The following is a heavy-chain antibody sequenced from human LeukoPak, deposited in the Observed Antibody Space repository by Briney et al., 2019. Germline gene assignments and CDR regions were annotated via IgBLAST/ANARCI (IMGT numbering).Heavy chain of an antibody. CDR3: ARVAYKDYYYMDV. V-gene: IGHV3-20*04. Sequence: PGGSLRLSCAASGFTSSSYAMSWVRQAPGKGLEWVSGINWNGGSTGYADSVKGRFTISRDNAKNSLYLQMNSLRAEDTALYYCARVAYKDYYYMDVWGKGTTVTVSS. J-gene: IGHJ6*03. CDR1: GFTSSSYA. CDR2: INWNGGST. D-gene: IGHD5-24*01.